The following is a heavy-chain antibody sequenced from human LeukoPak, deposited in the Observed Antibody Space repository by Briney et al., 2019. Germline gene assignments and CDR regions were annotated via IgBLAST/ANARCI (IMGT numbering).Heavy chain of an antibody. CDR2: IYYSGSS. CDR3: ATPRKYDLWTGFSTYFDY. CDR1: GDSISSSNYY. Sequence: PETLSLTCAVSGDSISSSNYYWGWIRQPPGKGLEWIGSIYYSGSSYYNPSLKSRVTISVDTSKNQFSLRLKSVTAADTAVYYCATPRKYDLWTGFSTYFDYWGQGILVTVSS. J-gene: IGHJ4*02. V-gene: IGHV4-39*01. D-gene: IGHD3/OR15-3a*01.